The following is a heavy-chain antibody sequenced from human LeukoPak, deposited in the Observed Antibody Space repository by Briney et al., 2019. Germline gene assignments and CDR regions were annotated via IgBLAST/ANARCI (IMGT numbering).Heavy chain of an antibody. CDR2: IYYTGST. V-gene: IGHV4-39*01. Sequence: PSETLSLTAAVSGGSISSIKYDWGWIRQPPGMGLEWIGSIYYTGSTLYNPSIENRVSIVLDTSKNQSYLQLTSMTAADTAVYYCARSLWFGEIAANWIHPWGQGTLVTVSS. J-gene: IGHJ5*02. CDR1: GGSISSIKYD. CDR3: ARSLWFGEIAANWIHP. D-gene: IGHD3-10*01.